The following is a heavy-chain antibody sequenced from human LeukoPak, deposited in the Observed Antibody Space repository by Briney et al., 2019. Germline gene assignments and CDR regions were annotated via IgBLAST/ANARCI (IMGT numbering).Heavy chain of an antibody. CDR2: IYYSGST. V-gene: IGHV4-39*01. Sequence: SETLSLICTVSGGSVSSSSYYWGWIRQPPGKGLEWIGSIYYSGSTYYNPSLKSRVTISVDTSKNQFSLKLSSVTAADTAVYYCARRDQRSRTDYWGQGTLVTVSS. CDR1: GGSVSSSSYY. CDR3: ARRDQRSRTDY. J-gene: IGHJ4*02. D-gene: IGHD1-26*01.